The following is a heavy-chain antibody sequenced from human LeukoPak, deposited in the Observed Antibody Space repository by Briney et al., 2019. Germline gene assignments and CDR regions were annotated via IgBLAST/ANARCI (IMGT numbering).Heavy chain of an antibody. CDR3: ARDPEYSTSWNFDY. CDR2: INGIGSTT. V-gene: IGHV3-20*04. Sequence: GGSLRLSCAASGFSFGGYGMSWVRQAPGKGMEWVSGINGIGSTTGYADSVKGRFTISRENAKNSGCRQMNSLRAEDTALYYCARDPEYSTSWNFDYWGQGTLVTVSS. D-gene: IGHD6-6*01. CDR1: GFSFGGYG. J-gene: IGHJ4*02.